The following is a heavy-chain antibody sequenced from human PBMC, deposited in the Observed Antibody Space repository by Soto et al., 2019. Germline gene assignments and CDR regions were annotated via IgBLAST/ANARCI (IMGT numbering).Heavy chain of an antibody. J-gene: IGHJ6*03. Sequence: PGGSLRLSCAASGFTFSSYSMTWVRQAPGKGLEWVSSISSSSSYIYYADSVKGRFTISRDNAKNSLYLQMNSLRAEDTAVYYCAGGGIMYGDYRSMDVWGKGTTVTVSS. CDR1: GFTFSSYS. CDR2: ISSSSSYI. CDR3: AGGGIMYGDYRSMDV. D-gene: IGHD4-17*01. V-gene: IGHV3-21*01.